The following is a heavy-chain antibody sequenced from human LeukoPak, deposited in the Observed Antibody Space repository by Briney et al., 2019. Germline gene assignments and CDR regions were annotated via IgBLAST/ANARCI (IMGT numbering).Heavy chain of an antibody. V-gene: IGHV3-23*01. J-gene: IGHJ4*02. Sequence: PGGSLRLSCAASGFTFSNFAMSWVRQAPGKGLEWVSGISGNSGGSTYYADSVKGRLTISRDNSKNTLDLQMNSLRVEDTAVYYCAKLSGLRAYSGYYFDYWGQGTLVTVSS. CDR1: GFTFSNFA. D-gene: IGHD1-26*01. CDR2: ISGNSGGST. CDR3: AKLSGLRAYSGYYFDY.